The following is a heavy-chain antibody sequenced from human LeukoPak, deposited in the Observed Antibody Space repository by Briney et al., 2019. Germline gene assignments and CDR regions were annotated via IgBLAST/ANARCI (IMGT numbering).Heavy chain of an antibody. CDR3: ARVTHSSGWPNNLDY. D-gene: IGHD6-19*01. V-gene: IGHV3-74*01. J-gene: IGHJ4*02. CDR2: INSDGSST. Sequence: GGSLRLSCAASGFTFSSYWMHWVRQAPGKGLVWVSRINSDGSSTSYADSVKGRFTISRDNAKNTLYLQMNSLRAEDTAVYYCARVTHSSGWPNNLDYWGQGTLVTVSS. CDR1: GFTFSSYW.